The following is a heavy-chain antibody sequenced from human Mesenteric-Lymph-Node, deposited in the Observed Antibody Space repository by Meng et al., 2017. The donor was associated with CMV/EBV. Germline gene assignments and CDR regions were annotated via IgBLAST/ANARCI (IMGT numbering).Heavy chain of an antibody. D-gene: IGHD2-21*01. CDR2: IRYDGSNK. CDR1: GFTFSSYG. CDR3: AKVFGMIAMSGYFDY. J-gene: IGHJ4*02. Sequence: GESLKISCAASGFTFSSYGMHWVRQAPGKGLEWVAFIRYDGSNKYYADSVKGRFTISRDNSKNTLYLQMNSLRAEDTAVYYCAKVFGMIAMSGYFDYWGQGTLVTVSS. V-gene: IGHV3-30*02.